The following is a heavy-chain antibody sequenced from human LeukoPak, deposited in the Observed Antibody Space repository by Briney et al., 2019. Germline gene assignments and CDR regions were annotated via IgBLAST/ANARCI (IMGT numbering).Heavy chain of an antibody. J-gene: IGHJ4*02. CDR3: VRDGMGAIVYDY. Sequence: GGSLRPSCAASGFTFSSYGMHWVRQAPGKGLEWVAVISYDGSNKYYADSVKGRFTISRDNSKNTLYLQMNSLRAEDTAVYYCVRDGMGAIVYDYWGQGTLVTVSS. CDR2: ISYDGSNK. CDR1: GFTFSSYG. V-gene: IGHV3-30*03. D-gene: IGHD2-15*01.